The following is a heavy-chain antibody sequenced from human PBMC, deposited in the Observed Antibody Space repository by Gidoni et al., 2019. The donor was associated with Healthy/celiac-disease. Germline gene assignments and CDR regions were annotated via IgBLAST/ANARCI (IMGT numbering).Heavy chain of an antibody. J-gene: IGHJ4*02. CDR3: ARFSISCSGGSCYSGGEYYFDY. CDR1: GGTFSSYA. Sequence: QVQLVQSGAEVTKPGSSVKVSCEAYGGTFSSYALSRVRQAPGQGLELMGGIIPIFGTVNYAQKFQGRVTITADESTSTAYMELSSLRSEDTAGYYCARFSISCSGGSCYSGGEYYFDYWGQGTLVTVSS. V-gene: IGHV1-69*01. D-gene: IGHD2-15*01. CDR2: IIPIFGTV.